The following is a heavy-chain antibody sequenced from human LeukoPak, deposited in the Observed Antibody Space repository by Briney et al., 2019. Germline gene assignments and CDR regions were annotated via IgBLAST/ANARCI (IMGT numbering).Heavy chain of an antibody. CDR2: ISGSGGST. J-gene: IGHJ4*02. V-gene: IGHV3-23*01. D-gene: IGHD1-26*01. Sequence: GSLRLSCAASGFTFSSYAMSWVRQAPGKGLEWVSAISGSGGSTYYADSVKGRFTISRDNSKNTLCLQMNSLRAEDTAVYYCAKDWRMEKIVGATLDYWGQGTLVTVSS. CDR3: AKDWRMEKIVGATLDY. CDR1: GFTFSSYA.